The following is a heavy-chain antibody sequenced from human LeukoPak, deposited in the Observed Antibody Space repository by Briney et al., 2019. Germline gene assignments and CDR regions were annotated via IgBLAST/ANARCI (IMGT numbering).Heavy chain of an antibody. D-gene: IGHD6-13*01. CDR2: IRYDGSNK. CDR1: GFTFSSYG. CDR3: AKDGRRAAAGKGGIDY. J-gene: IGHJ4*02. Sequence: GGSLRLSCAASGFTFSSYGMHWVRQAPGKGLERVAFIRYDGSNKYYADSVKGRFTISRDNSKNTLYLQMNSLRAEDTAVYYCAKDGRRAAAGKGGIDYWGQGTLVTVSS. V-gene: IGHV3-30*02.